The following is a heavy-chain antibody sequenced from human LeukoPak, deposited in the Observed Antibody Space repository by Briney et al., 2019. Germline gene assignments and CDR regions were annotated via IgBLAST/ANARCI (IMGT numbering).Heavy chain of an antibody. V-gene: IGHV3-23*01. J-gene: IGHJ4*02. Sequence: GGSLRLSCAASGFTFSNYSMSWVRQAPGKGLEWVSVISGSGANTYYADSVKGRFTISGDNSKNTLYLQVNSLRAEGTAVYYCAKAKSYYSNYDYWGQGTLVTVSS. D-gene: IGHD4-11*01. CDR1: GFTFSNYS. CDR2: ISGSGANT. CDR3: AKAKSYYSNYDY.